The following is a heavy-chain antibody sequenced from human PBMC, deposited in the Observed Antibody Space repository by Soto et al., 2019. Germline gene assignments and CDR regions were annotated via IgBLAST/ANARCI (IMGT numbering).Heavy chain of an antibody. CDR2: IYSGGST. J-gene: IGHJ3*02. Sequence: GGSLRLSCAASGFTVSSNYMSWVRQAPGKGLEWVSVIYSGGSTYYADSVKGRFTISRDNSKNTLYLQMNSLRAEDTAVYYCARDTWFGASRAFDIWGQGTMVTVSS. D-gene: IGHD3-10*01. CDR3: ARDTWFGASRAFDI. CDR1: GFTVSSNY. V-gene: IGHV3-66*01.